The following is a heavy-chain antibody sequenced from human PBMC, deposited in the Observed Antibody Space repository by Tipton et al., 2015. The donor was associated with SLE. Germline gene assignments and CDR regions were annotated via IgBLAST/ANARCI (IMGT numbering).Heavy chain of an antibody. V-gene: IGHV4-30-2*01. J-gene: IGHJ4*02. CDR1: GASIGSGGYS. Sequence: TLSLTCAVSGASIGSGGYSWNWIRQPPGKGLQWIGYIFHSGITYYNPSLKSRVTMSVDRSTNQFSLRLTSVTAADTAVYYCATELVRGYTSVLGPDYWGQGTLVTVSS. CDR2: IFHSGIT. CDR3: ATELVRGYTSVLGPDY. D-gene: IGHD5/OR15-5a*01.